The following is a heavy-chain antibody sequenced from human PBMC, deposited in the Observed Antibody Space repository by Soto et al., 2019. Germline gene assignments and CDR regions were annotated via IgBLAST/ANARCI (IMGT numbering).Heavy chain of an antibody. Sequence: GGSLRLSCAASGFTFTNYAMSWVRQAPGKGLEWVSAISGSGGSTYYADPVKGRFTISRANSKNTLYLQMNSLRAEDTAVYYCAKVFRGVIITFWFDPWGQGTLVTVSS. D-gene: IGHD3-10*01. J-gene: IGHJ5*02. CDR2: ISGSGGST. CDR1: GFTFTNYA. CDR3: AKVFRGVIITFWFDP. V-gene: IGHV3-23*01.